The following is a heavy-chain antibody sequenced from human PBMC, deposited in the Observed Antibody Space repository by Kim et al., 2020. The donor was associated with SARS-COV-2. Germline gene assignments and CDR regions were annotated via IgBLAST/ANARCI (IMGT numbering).Heavy chain of an antibody. CDR3: ASLYSYGSGSSYYFDY. Sequence: SETLSLTCTVSGYSISSGYYWGWIRQPPGKGLEWIGSIYHSGSTYYNPSLKSRVTISVDTSKNQFSLKLSSVTAADTAVYYCASLYSYGSGSSYYFDYWGQGTLVTVSS. CDR2: IYHSGST. J-gene: IGHJ4*02. CDR1: GYSISSGYY. V-gene: IGHV4-38-2*02. D-gene: IGHD3-10*01.